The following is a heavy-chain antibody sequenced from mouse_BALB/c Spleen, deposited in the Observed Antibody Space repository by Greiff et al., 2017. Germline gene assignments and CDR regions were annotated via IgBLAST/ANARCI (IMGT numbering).Heavy chain of an antibody. CDR2: IDPANGNT. CDR1: GFNITDTY. Sequence: VQLQQSGAELVKPGASVKLSCTASGFNITDTYMHWVKQRPEQGLEWIGRIDPANGNTKYDPKFQGKATITADTSSNTAYLQLSSLTSEDTAVYYCARDYGSRYYLDYWGQGTTLTVSS. D-gene: IGHD1-1*01. V-gene: IGHV14-3*02. J-gene: IGHJ2*01. CDR3: ARDYGSRYYLDY.